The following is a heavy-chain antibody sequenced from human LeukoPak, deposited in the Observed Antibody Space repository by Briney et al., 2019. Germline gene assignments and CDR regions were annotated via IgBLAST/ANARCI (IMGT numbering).Heavy chain of an antibody. D-gene: IGHD3-10*01. CDR1: GFTFSSYE. J-gene: IGHJ6*03. CDR3: AKEVYGSGTYYYYYMDV. CDR2: ISSSGSTI. V-gene: IGHV3-48*03. Sequence: PGGSVRLSCAASGFTFSSYEMNWFRQAPGKGLEWVSYISSSGSTIYYADSVKGRFTISRDNSKNTLYLQMNSLRAEDTAVYYCAKEVYGSGTYYYYYMDVWGKGATVTISS.